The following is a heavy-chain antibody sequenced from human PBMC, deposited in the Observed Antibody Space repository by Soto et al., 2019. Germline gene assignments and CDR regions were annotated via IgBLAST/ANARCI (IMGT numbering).Heavy chain of an antibody. Sequence: SETLSLTCAVYGGSFSGYYWSWIRQPPGKGLEWIGEINHSGSTNYNPSLKSRVTISVDTSKNQFSLKLSSVTAADTAVYYCARGGRCSSTSCYGGWFDPCGQRTLVT. CDR1: GGSFSGYY. V-gene: IGHV4-34*01. D-gene: IGHD2-2*01. CDR2: INHSGST. CDR3: ARGGRCSSTSCYGGWFDP. J-gene: IGHJ5*02.